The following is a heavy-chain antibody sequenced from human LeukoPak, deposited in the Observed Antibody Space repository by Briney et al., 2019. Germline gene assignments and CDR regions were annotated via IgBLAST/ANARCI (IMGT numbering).Heavy chain of an antibody. Sequence: SETLSLTCTVSGGSISSSSYYWGWIRQPPGKGLEWIGSIYYSGSTYYNPSLKSRVTISVDTPKNQFSLKLSSVTAADTAVYYCARHSDYGDYGYMDVWGKRTTVTVSS. CDR3: ARHSDYGDYGYMDV. CDR1: GGSISSSSYY. V-gene: IGHV4-39*01. CDR2: IYYSGST. D-gene: IGHD4-17*01. J-gene: IGHJ6*03.